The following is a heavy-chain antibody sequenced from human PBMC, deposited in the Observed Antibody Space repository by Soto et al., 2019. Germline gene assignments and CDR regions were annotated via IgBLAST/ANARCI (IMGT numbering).Heavy chain of an antibody. CDR1: GFTFSSYA. CDR3: AKDSTDYYTFDF. V-gene: IGHV3-23*01. J-gene: IGHJ4*02. CDR2: ISGSGVNT. D-gene: IGHD3-22*01. Sequence: GGSLRLSCAASGFTFSSYAFSWVRQAPGKGLEWVASISGSGVNTYYTGSVKGRFTISRDNSKNTLVLQMNSLRGEDTAIYYCAKDSTDYYTFDFWGQGTLVTVSS.